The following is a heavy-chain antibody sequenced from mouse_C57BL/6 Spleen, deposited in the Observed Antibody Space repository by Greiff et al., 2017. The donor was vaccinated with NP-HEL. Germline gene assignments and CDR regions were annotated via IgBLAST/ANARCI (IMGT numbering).Heavy chain of an antibody. Sequence: QVQLQQPGAELVKPGASVKLSCKASGYTFTSYWMQWVKQRPGQGLEWIGEIDPSDSYTNYNQKFKGKVTLTVDTSSSTAYMQLSSLTSEDSAVYYCARRGYGNGYFDGWGTGTTVTVSS. CDR1: GYTFTSYW. CDR2: IDPSDSYT. J-gene: IGHJ1*03. CDR3: ARRGYGNGYFDG. V-gene: IGHV1-50*01. D-gene: IGHD2-10*02.